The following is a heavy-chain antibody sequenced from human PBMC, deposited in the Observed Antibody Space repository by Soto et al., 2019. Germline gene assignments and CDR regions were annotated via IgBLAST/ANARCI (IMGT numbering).Heavy chain of an antibody. V-gene: IGHV3-48*02. CDR3: ARDPPSSNYDSSGYYPEYFQH. CDR2: ISSSSSTI. CDR1: GFTFSSYS. D-gene: IGHD3-22*01. J-gene: IGHJ1*01. Sequence: GGSLRLSCAASGFTFSSYSMNWVRQAPGKGLEWVSYISSSSSTIYYADSVKGRFTISRDNAKNSLYLQMNSLRDEDTAVYYCARDPPSSNYDSSGYYPEYFQHWGQGTLVTVYS.